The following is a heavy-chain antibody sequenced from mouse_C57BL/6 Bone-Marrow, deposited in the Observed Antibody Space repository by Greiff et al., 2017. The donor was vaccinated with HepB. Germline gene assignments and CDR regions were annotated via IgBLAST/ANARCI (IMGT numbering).Heavy chain of an antibody. V-gene: IGHV7-1*01. J-gene: IGHJ4*01. CDR1: GFTFSDFY. D-gene: IGHD3-2*02. Sequence: EVKLMESGGGLVQSGRSLRLSCATSGFTFSDFYMEWVRQAPGKGLEWIAASRNKANDYTTEYSASVKGRFIVSRDTSQSILYLQMNALRAEDTAIYYCARDGDSSGYAGAMDYWGQGTSVTVSS. CDR3: ARDGDSSGYAGAMDY. CDR2: SRNKANDYTT.